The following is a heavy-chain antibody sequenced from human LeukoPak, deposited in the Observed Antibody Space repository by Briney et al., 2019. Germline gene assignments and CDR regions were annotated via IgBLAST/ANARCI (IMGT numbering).Heavy chain of an antibody. CDR2: IFYSGST. J-gene: IGHJ4*02. CDR1: GGSISTTSYY. V-gene: IGHV4-39*01. D-gene: IGHD6-19*01. CDR3: ARRSYSSGWYDY. Sequence: PSETLSLTCTVSGGSISTTSYYWGWVRQPPGKGLEWIGIIFYSGSTYYNPSLKSRLTISVDTSKNQLSLKLSSVTAADTAVYYCARRSYSSGWYDYWGQGTLVSVSS.